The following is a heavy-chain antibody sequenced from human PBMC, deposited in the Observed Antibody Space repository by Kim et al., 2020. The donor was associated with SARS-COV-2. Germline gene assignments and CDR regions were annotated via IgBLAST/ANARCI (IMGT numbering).Heavy chain of an antibody. Sequence: GGSLRLSCAASGFTFSSYEMNWVRQAPGKGLEWVSYISSSGSTIYYADSVKGRFTISRDNAKNSLYLQMNSLRAEDTAVYYCASQSKGWELRDRGYLGQGTLVTVSS. D-gene: IGHD1-26*01. CDR2: ISSSGSTI. V-gene: IGHV3-48*03. CDR1: GFTFSSYE. J-gene: IGHJ4*02. CDR3: ASQSKGWELRDRGY.